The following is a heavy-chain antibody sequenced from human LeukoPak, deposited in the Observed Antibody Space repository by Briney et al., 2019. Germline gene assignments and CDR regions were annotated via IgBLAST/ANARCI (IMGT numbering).Heavy chain of an antibody. Sequence: ASVKVSCKASGYTLTSYGISWVRQAPGQGLEWMGWISAYNGNTNYAQKLQGRVTMTTDTSTSTAYMELRSLRSDDTAVYYCARVVVGYSYALNWFDPWGQGTLVTVSS. V-gene: IGHV1-18*01. J-gene: IGHJ5*02. CDR1: GYTLTSYG. CDR3: ARVVVGYSYALNWFDP. D-gene: IGHD5-18*01. CDR2: ISAYNGNT.